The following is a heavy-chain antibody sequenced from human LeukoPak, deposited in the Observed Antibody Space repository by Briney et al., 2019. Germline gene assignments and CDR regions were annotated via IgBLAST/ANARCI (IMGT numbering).Heavy chain of an antibody. D-gene: IGHD3-10*01. CDR3: TKASLAFGTKYFDP. CDR2: MNPKSGNT. CDR1: GYPFSNYD. J-gene: IGHJ5*02. V-gene: IGHV1-8*01. Sequence: GASVTVSFKASGYPFSNYDINWGRQAPGQGLEWMGWMNPKSGNTGYVQKFQGRVTMTRVTSITTAYMELRSLRSDDTAVYYCTKASLAFGTKYFDPWGQGTLVTVSS.